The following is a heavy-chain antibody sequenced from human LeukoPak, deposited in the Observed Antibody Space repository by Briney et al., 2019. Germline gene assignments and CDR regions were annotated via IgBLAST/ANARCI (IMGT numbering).Heavy chain of an antibody. V-gene: IGHV4-30-4*01. Sequence: PSETLSLTCTVSGGSISSGDYYWIWIRQPPGKGLEWIGYIYYSGSTYYNPSLKSRVTISVDTSKNQFSLKLSSVTAADTAVYYCARSGGSKASAFDYWGQGTLVTVSS. CDR2: IYYSGST. CDR3: ARSGGSKASAFDY. D-gene: IGHD3-10*01. CDR1: GGSISSGDYY. J-gene: IGHJ4*02.